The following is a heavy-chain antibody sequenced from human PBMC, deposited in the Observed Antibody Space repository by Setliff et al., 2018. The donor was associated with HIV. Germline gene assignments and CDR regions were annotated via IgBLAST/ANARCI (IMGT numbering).Heavy chain of an antibody. J-gene: IGHJ3*02. V-gene: IGHV1-46*01. CDR1: GYSFTNHY. CDR2: INPTGGST. D-gene: IGHD5-12*01. CDR3: AGAGAWQRNALDI. Sequence: ASVTVSCKPSGYSFTNHYMHWVRQAPGQGLEWMGVINPTGGSTRNTQKFPGRVAMTRDTSTSTVYMELSSLRSEDTAVYYCAGAGAWQRNALDIWGQGTMVTVSS.